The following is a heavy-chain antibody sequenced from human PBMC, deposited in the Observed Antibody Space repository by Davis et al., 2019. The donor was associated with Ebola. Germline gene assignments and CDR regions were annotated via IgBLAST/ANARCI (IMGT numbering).Heavy chain of an antibody. CDR2: ISSSGGTT. Sequence: GESLRLSCAASGFTFSSYAMTWVRQAPGKGLEWVSAISSSGGTTYYAGSVKGRFTVSRDNSKKTMYLQMNSLRAEDTAVYYCARSGLSFGVVKYHYGMDVWGKGTTVTVSS. V-gene: IGHV3-23*01. J-gene: IGHJ6*04. CDR3: ARSGLSFGVVKYHYGMDV. CDR1: GFTFSSYA. D-gene: IGHD3-3*01.